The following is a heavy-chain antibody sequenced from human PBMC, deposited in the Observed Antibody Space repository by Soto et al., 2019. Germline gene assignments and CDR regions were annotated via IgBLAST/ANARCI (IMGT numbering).Heavy chain of an antibody. D-gene: IGHD2-2*01. V-gene: IGHV3-74*01. CDR2: INSDASHT. CDR3: VRDGQGITTCCYGNGFDP. CDR1: GFTFSTYW. J-gene: IGHJ5*02. Sequence: EVQLVESGGGLVQPGGSLRLSCAASGFTFSTYWMHWIRQVPGKGLEWVSRINSDASHTYYADSVKGRFTISRDNAKNTLHLEMNSLRAEDTAVYYCVRDGQGITTCCYGNGFDPWGQGTLVTVSS.